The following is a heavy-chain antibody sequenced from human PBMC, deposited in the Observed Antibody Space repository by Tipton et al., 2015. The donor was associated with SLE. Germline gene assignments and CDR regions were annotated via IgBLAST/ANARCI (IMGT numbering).Heavy chain of an antibody. V-gene: IGHV4-61*02. CDR3: ARGGHKANFYYMDV. CDR2: IYTSGST. CDR1: GGSISSGSYS. Sequence: TLSLTCTVSGGSISSGSYSWIWIRQPAGKELEWIGRIYTSGSTNYNPSLKSRVTISVDTSKNQFSLKLSSVTAADTAAYYCARGGHKANFYYMDVWGKGTTVTVSS. J-gene: IGHJ6*03. D-gene: IGHD5-12*01.